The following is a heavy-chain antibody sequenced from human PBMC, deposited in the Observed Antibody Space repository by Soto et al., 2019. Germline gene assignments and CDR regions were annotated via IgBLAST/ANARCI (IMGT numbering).Heavy chain of an antibody. CDR1: SGSISGYY. CDR3: VHYGGDSRWYFDV. CDR2: IFYSGST. V-gene: IGHV4-59*01. D-gene: IGHD2-21*02. Sequence: SETLSLTCTVSSGSISGYYWSWSRQPPGKGLEWIGCIFYSGSTKYNPSLKSRATISIDKSERQFSLKLSSLTAADTAVYYCVHYGGDSRWYFDVWGRGTLVTVS. J-gene: IGHJ2*01.